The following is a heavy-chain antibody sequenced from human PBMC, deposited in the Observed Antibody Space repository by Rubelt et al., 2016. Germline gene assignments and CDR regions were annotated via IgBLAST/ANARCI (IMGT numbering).Heavy chain of an antibody. CDR1: GGSISSSSYY. V-gene: IGHV4-39*07. CDR2: IYYSGST. J-gene: IGHJ2*01. D-gene: IGHD3-10*01. CDR3: ARAWSSYGTGGYWHFDL. Sequence: QLQLQESGPGLVKPSETLSLTCTVSGGSISSSSYYWGWIRQPPGKGLEWIGNIYYSGSTYYNPSLKSRVTISVDTSKNHFSLKLSSVTAADTAVCYCARAWSSYGTGGYWHFDLWGRGTLVTVSS.